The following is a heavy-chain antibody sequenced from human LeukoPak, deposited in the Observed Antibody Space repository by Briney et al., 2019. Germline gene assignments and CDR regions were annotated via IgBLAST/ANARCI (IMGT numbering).Heavy chain of an antibody. CDR1: GFTFSSSA. D-gene: IGHD6-19*01. V-gene: IGHV3-23*01. J-gene: IGHJ5*02. Sequence: GGSLRLSCAASGFTFSSSAVSWVRQAPGKGLEWVSAISNNGGYTYYADSVKGRFTISRDNSKNTLYLQMNSLKAEDTAVYYCARDLTGYSSGCFDPWGQGTLVTVSS. CDR2: ISNNGGYT. CDR3: ARDLTGYSSGCFDP.